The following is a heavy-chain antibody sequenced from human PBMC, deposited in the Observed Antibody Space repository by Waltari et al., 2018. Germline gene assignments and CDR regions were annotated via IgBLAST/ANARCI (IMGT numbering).Heavy chain of an antibody. CDR2: ISYDGTNK. CDR1: GFAFSRYG. Sequence: QVQLVDSGGGVVQPGRSLSLSCAASGFAFSRYGLHWVRQVPGKGLEWVAVISYDGTNKYYADSVKGRFTISRDNSKNTLYLQMNSLRPEDTAVYYCARPHSYYNFWSAYNYWGQGTLVTVSS. V-gene: IGHV3-30*03. J-gene: IGHJ4*02. CDR3: ARPHSYYNFWSAYNY. D-gene: IGHD3-3*01.